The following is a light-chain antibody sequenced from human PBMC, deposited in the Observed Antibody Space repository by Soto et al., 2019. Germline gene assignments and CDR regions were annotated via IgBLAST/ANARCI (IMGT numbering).Light chain of an antibody. V-gene: IGKV4-1*01. J-gene: IGKJ3*01. CDR1: QSLFRSSNNRNF. CDR3: QQYHGIPFT. Sequence: DIVMTQSPDSLTVSLGERATINCKSSQSLFRSSNNRNFLAWYQQKAGQPPMLLIYWASSRESGVPDRFSGSESGTDFTLSCISRQAEDAAVYYCQQYHGIPFTFGPGTRVDI. CDR2: WAS.